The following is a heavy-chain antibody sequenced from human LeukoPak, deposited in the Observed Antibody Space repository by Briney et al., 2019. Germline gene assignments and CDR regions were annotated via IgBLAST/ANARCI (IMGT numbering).Heavy chain of an antibody. CDR2: IIPILGIA. Sequence: SVKVSCKASGGTFSSYAISWVRQAPGQGLEWMGRIIPILGIANYAQKFQGRVTITADKSTSTAYMELSSLRSEDTAVYYCATWSDGLYYFDYWGQGTLVTVSS. V-gene: IGHV1-69*04. CDR1: GGTFSSYA. J-gene: IGHJ4*02. CDR3: ATWSDGLYYFDY. D-gene: IGHD1-1*01.